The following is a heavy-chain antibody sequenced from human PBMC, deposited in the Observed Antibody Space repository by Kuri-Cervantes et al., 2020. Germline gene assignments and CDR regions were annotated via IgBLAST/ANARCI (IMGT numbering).Heavy chain of an antibody. Sequence: ASVKVSCKASGYIFSGYFLHWVRQAPGQGLEWMGWINPNSGGTNYAQKFQGRVTMTRDTSISTAYMELSRLRSDDTAVYYCARDRGIAAAGGCFDPWGQGTLVTVSS. V-gene: IGHV1-2*02. J-gene: IGHJ5*02. CDR2: INPNSGGT. D-gene: IGHD6-13*01. CDR3: ARDRGIAAAGGCFDP. CDR1: GYIFSGYF.